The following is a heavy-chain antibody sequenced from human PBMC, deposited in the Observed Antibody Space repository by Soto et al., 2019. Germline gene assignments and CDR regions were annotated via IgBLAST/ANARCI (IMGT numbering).Heavy chain of an antibody. D-gene: IGHD2-15*01. CDR3: ARPRPDCSGGSCYSRWFDP. V-gene: IGHV4-39*01. CDR1: GGPISSSSYY. J-gene: IGHJ5*02. Sequence: QLLESGPGLVKPSETLSLTCTVSGGPISSSSYYWGWIRQPPGKGLEWIGSIHYSGSTYYNSSLKSRVTISADRSKNQFSLKLSSVTAADTAVYYCARPRPDCSGGSCYSRWFDPWGQGTLVTVSS. CDR2: IHYSGST.